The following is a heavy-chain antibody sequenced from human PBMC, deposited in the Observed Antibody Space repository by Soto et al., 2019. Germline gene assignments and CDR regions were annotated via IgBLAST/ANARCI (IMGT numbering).Heavy chain of an antibody. CDR1: GFPFSTSA. D-gene: IGHD1-26*01. J-gene: IGHJ6*02. CDR2: ISASSDAA. CDR3: AKYSGRYPVYNGLSL. V-gene: IGHV3-23*01. Sequence: EVQLLESGGGLVQPGGSLRLSCAASGFPFSTSAMNWVRQAPGKGLEWVSIISASSDAAYYAESVKGRFASSRDNSKNTLYLQMNSLRAEDTAVYYCAKYSGRYPVYNGLSLWGQGTTVTVS.